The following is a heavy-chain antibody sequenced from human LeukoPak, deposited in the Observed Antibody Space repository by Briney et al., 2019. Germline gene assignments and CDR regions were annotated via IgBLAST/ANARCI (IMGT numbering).Heavy chain of an antibody. CDR3: ARGDYDYVWGSYRQLEKYYFDY. D-gene: IGHD3-16*02. CDR1: GYTFTSNY. V-gene: IGHV1-46*01. Sequence: ASVKVSCKAFGYTFTSNYMHWVRQAPGQGPEWMGVISPSGGSTTYAQKFQGRVTLTRDMSTSTDYLELSSLRSEDTAVYYCARGDYDYVWGSYRQLEKYYFDYWGQGTLVTVSS. CDR2: ISPSGGST. J-gene: IGHJ4*02.